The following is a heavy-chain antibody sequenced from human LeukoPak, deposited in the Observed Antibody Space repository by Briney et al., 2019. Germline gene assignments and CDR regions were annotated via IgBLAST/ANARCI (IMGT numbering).Heavy chain of an antibody. Sequence: ASVKVSCKASGYTFTSYGISWVRQAPGQGLEWMGWISAYNGITNYAQKLRGRVTMTTDTSTSTAYMELRSLRSDDTAVYYCARDPLAAAGTYRYYYYMDVWGKGTTVTVSS. J-gene: IGHJ6*03. CDR1: GYTFTSYG. CDR3: ARDPLAAAGTYRYYYYMDV. V-gene: IGHV1-18*01. CDR2: ISAYNGIT. D-gene: IGHD6-13*01.